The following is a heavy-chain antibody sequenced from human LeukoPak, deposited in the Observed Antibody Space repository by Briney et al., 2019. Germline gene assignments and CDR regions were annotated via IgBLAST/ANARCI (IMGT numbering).Heavy chain of an antibody. CDR3: ARGRYSGSYLLDY. CDR1: GFTFDDYG. J-gene: IGHJ4*02. D-gene: IGHD1-26*01. CDR2: INWNGGST. V-gene: IGHV3-20*04. Sequence: PGGSLRLSCAASGFTFDDYGMTWVRQAPGKGLEWVSDINWNGGSTGYADSVKGRFTISRDNAKNSLYLQMNGLRAEDTALYYCARGRYSGSYLLDYWGQGTLVTVSS.